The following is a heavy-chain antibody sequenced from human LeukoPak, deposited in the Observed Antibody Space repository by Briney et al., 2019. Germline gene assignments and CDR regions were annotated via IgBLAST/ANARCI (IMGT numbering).Heavy chain of an antibody. CDR3: ARVSGNYQFDY. J-gene: IGHJ4*02. Sequence: GGSLRLSCAASGFTFSSYAMGWVRQAPGKGLECVAVISYDGSNKYYADSVKGRFTISRDNSKNTLYLQMNSLRPEDTAVYYCARVSGNYQFDYWGQGTLVTVSS. CDR1: GFTFSSYA. CDR2: ISYDGSNK. V-gene: IGHV3-30*04. D-gene: IGHD1-26*01.